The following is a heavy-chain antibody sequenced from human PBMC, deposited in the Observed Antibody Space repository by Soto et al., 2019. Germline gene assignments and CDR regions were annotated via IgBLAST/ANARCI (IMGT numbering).Heavy chain of an antibody. Sequence: GGSLRLSCAASGFTFSSYAMSWVRQAPGKGLEWVSAISGSGGSTYYADSVKGRFTISRDNSKNTLYLQMNSLRAEDTAVYYCAKIPEYYGSGSYAFDIWGQGTMVTVSS. CDR3: AKIPEYYGSGSYAFDI. CDR2: ISGSGGST. D-gene: IGHD3-10*01. CDR1: GFTFSSYA. V-gene: IGHV3-23*01. J-gene: IGHJ3*02.